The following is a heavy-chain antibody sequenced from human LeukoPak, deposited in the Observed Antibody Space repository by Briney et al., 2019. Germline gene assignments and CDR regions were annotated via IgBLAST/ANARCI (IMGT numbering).Heavy chain of an antibody. D-gene: IGHD6-6*01. CDR3: ARALTYTSSYPLGC. CDR1: GFTSNSYS. Sequence: GGSLRLSCVASGFTSNSYSITWVRQAPGKGLEWILCITSGSSNVYYADSVKGRFTFSRDNAKNSLFLQLNSLRVEDTAVYYCARALTYTSSYPLGCWGQGTLVTVSS. J-gene: IGHJ4*02. CDR2: ITSGSSNV. V-gene: IGHV3-21*01.